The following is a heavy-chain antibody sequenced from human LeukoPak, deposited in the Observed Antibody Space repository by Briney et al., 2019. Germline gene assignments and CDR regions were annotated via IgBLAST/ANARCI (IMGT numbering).Heavy chain of an antibody. Sequence: KPSETLSLTCSVSGDSVSRSGSYWDWIRQPPGKGLEWIGTIYYSGRTYYSPSLKSRVTMSVDPSNNQFSLNLRSVTAADTALYYCARRRYYDGSGYLEWGQGTLLSVSS. CDR3: ARRRYYDGSGYLE. J-gene: IGHJ1*01. CDR2: IYYSGRT. V-gene: IGHV4-39*01. CDR1: GDSVSRSGSY. D-gene: IGHD3-22*01.